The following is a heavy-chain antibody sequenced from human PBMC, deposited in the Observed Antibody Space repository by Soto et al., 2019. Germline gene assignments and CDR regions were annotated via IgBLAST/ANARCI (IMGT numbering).Heavy chain of an antibody. CDR1: GGTFSSYT. Sequence: QVQLVQSGAEVKKPGSSVKVSCKASGGTFSSYTISWVRQAPGQGLEWMGRIIPILGIANYAQKFQGRVTITAHKPTSTAYMELSGLRSEDRPVYYCARDATTGRGGWGQGTLVTVSS. D-gene: IGHD4-4*01. CDR3: ARDATTGRGG. V-gene: IGHV1-69*08. J-gene: IGHJ4*02. CDR2: IIPILGIA.